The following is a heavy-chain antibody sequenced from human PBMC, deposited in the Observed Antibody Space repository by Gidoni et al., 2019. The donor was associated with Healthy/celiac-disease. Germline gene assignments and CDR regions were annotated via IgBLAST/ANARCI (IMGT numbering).Heavy chain of an antibody. J-gene: IGHJ4*02. CDR2: ISSSGSTI. CDR1: GFTFSDYY. CDR3: ARGWLSTYYDYVWGRAETVGY. D-gene: IGHD3-16*01. V-gene: IGHV3-11*01. Sequence: QVQLVESGGGLVKPGGSLRLSCAASGFTFSDYYMSLIRQAPGKGLEWVSYISSSGSTIYYADSVKGRFTISRDNAKNSLYLQMNSLRAEDTAVYYCARGWLSTYYDYVWGRAETVGYWGQGTLVTVSS.